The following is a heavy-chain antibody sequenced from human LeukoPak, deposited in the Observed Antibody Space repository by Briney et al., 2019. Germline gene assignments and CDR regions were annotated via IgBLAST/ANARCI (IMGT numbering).Heavy chain of an antibody. CDR2: IYHSGST. D-gene: IGHD6-6*01. CDR3: ARTSAEYSNSWIDS. CDR1: GGSISSSNW. J-gene: IGHJ5*01. Sequence: SGTLSLTCAVSGGSISSSNWWGWVRQPPEKGLEWIGEIYHSGSTYSNPSLQSRVIISVDKSKNHFSLKLTSVTAADTAVYYCARTSAEYSNSWIDSWGQGTLVTVSS. V-gene: IGHV4-4*02.